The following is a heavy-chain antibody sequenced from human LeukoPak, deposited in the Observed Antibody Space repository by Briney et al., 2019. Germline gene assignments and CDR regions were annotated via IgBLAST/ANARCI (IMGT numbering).Heavy chain of an antibody. CDR1: GFTFSSYG. V-gene: IGHV3-23*01. Sequence: GGSLRLSCAASGFTFSSYGMSWVRQAPGKGLEWVSAISGSGGSTYYADSVKGRFTISRDNSKNTLYLQMNSLRAEDTAVYYCAKQPNPYSSSWYEDAFDIWGQGTMVTVSS. D-gene: IGHD6-13*01. J-gene: IGHJ3*02. CDR3: AKQPNPYSSSWYEDAFDI. CDR2: ISGSGGST.